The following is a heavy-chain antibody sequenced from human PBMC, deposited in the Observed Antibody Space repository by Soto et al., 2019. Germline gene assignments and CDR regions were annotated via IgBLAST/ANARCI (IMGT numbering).Heavy chain of an antibody. Sequence: QVQLVQSGAEVKKPGASVKVSCKASGYTFSTYDINWVRQATGQGLEWMGWMDPSSGNTGYAQTFQGRVTMTRNTAINTAYRELSSLRSEDTAVYYCAKVSRRGSAIDFDYWGQGTLVTVSS. D-gene: IGHD3-10*01. CDR1: GYTFSTYD. CDR3: AKVSRRGSAIDFDY. V-gene: IGHV1-8*01. J-gene: IGHJ4*02. CDR2: MDPSSGNT.